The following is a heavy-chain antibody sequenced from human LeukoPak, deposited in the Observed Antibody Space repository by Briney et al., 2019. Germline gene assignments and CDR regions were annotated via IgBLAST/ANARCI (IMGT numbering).Heavy chain of an antibody. CDR3: ARDNGDYWFDY. V-gene: IGHV1-2*02. CDR2: INPNSGGT. CDR1: GYTFTGYY. Sequence: VASVKVSCKASGYTFTGYYMHWVRQAPGQGLEWMGWINPNSGGTNYGQKFQGRVTMTRDTSISTAYMELTRLRSDDTAVYYCARDNGDYWFDYWGQGTLVTVSS. D-gene: IGHD4-17*01. J-gene: IGHJ4*02.